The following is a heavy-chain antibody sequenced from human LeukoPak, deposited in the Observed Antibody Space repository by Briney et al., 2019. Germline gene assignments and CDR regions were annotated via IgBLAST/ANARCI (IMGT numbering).Heavy chain of an antibody. CDR1: GYSFTDYY. CDR3: ARAREGVCDSYSP. D-gene: IGHD3-16*01. J-gene: IGHJ4*02. CDR2: SNPKSGGT. Sequence: GASVKVSCKSSGYSFTDYYIHWVRLAPGQGLEWRGWSNPKSGGTHYAQKFQVRVSMTRDTSINTVHLDLSSLKTNDTAVYYCARAREGVCDSYSPWGQGTLVTVSS. V-gene: IGHV1-2*02.